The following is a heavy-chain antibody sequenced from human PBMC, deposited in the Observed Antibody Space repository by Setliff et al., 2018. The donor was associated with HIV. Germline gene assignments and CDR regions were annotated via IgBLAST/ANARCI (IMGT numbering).Heavy chain of an antibody. D-gene: IGHD3-10*01. J-gene: IGHJ3*02. CDR2: IRYDGSNK. Sequence: PGGSLRLSCEASAFIFSSYGMHWVRQAPGKGLEWIAFIRYDGSNKYYADSVKGRFTISRDNSKNTLYLEMTSLRAEDTAVYYCAKVFAFGVDGFDIWGQGTVVTVSS. CDR1: AFIFSSYG. CDR3: AKVFAFGVDGFDI. V-gene: IGHV3-30*02.